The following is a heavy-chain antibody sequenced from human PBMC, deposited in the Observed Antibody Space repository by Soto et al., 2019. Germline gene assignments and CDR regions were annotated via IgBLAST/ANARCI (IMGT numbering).Heavy chain of an antibody. CDR1: GGSIGSSNYY. CDR3: ARQPKYCDSDSCYSAHFDY. D-gene: IGHD2-2*02. V-gene: IGHV4-39*01. J-gene: IGHJ4*02. CDR2: IYYSGNT. Sequence: KPSETLSLTCTVSGGSIGSSNYYWAWIRQPPVKGLEWIGTIYYSGNTYYTPSLKSRLTISVDTPKNQFSLKLNSVTAADTAVYYCARQPKYCDSDSCYSAHFDYWGQGALVTVSS.